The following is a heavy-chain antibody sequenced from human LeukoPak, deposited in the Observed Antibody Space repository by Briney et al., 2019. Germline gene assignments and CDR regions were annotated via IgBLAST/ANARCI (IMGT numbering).Heavy chain of an antibody. CDR3: ARGGQVNDYGDLTDENLFDY. CDR1: GYTFTSYG. Sequence: GASVKVPCKASGYTFTSYGISWVRQAPGQGLEWMGWISAYNGNTNYAQKLQGRVTMTTDTSTSTAYMELRSLRSDDTAVYYCARGGQVNDYGDLTDENLFDYWGQGTLVTVSS. V-gene: IGHV1-18*01. CDR2: ISAYNGNT. J-gene: IGHJ4*02. D-gene: IGHD4-17*01.